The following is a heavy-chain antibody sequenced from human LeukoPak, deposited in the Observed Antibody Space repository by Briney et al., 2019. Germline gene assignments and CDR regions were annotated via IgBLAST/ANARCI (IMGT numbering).Heavy chain of an antibody. Sequence: GGSLTLSCAASGFTFSTYWMAWVRQAPGKGPEWVANIKGDESARHQADSVKGRFTISRDNAQNSVYLQMSSLRGEDTAVYYCARDVGGSLDYWGQGTLVTVSS. CDR2: IKGDESAR. CDR3: ARDVGGSLDY. D-gene: IGHD1-26*01. J-gene: IGHJ4*02. V-gene: IGHV3-7*01. CDR1: GFTFSTYW.